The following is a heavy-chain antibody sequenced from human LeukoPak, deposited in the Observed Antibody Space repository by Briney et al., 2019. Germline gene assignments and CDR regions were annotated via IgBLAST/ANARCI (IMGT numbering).Heavy chain of an antibody. D-gene: IGHD2-21*02. CDR2: FDPEDGET. Sequence: ASVKVSCKVSGYTLTELSMNWVRQAPGKGLEWMGGFDPEDGETIYAQKFQGRVTMTEDTSTDTAYMELSSLRSEDTAVYYCATGYCGGDCQPDYWGQGTLVTVSS. V-gene: IGHV1-24*01. CDR3: ATGYCGGDCQPDY. J-gene: IGHJ4*02. CDR1: GYTLTELS.